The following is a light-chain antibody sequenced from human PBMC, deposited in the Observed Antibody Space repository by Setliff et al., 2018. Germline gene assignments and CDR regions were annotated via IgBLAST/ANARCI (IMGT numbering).Light chain of an antibody. V-gene: IGLV2-14*01. CDR2: DVT. CDR1: SSDVGGYDY. CDR3: SSYKNTNKNV. Sequence: QSALAQPAAVSLSPGQSITISCTGTSSDVGGYDYVSWYQQHPGKAPKLIIYDVTKRPSGVSSRFSGSKSGNTASLTISGLQAEDEADYFCSSYKNTNKNVFGTGTKVTVL. J-gene: IGLJ1*01.